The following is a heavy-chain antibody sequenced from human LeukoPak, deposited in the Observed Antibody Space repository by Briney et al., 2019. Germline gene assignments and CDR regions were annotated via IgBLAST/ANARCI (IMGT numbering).Heavy chain of an antibody. Sequence: SETLSLTCTVSGGSISSYYWSWIRQPPGKGLEWIGYIYYSGSTNYNPSLKSRVTISVDTSKNQFSLKLSSVTAADTAVYYCARHLNPRYYSDYWGQGTLVTVSS. V-gene: IGHV4-59*08. CDR2: IYYSGST. CDR1: GGSISSYY. J-gene: IGHJ4*02. CDR3: ARHLNPRYYSDY. D-gene: IGHD1-14*01.